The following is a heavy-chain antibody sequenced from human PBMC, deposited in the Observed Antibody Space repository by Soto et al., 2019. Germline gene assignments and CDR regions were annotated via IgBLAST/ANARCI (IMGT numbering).Heavy chain of an antibody. CDR1: GFTFSSYW. Sequence: PGGSLRLSCAASGFTFSSYWMSGVRQAPGKGLEWVDNIKQDGSEKYYVDSVKGRFTISRDKDKNSLYLQMNSLRAEDTAVYYCARDGSIAAAASAEYFQHWGQGTLVTVSS. D-gene: IGHD6-13*01. J-gene: IGHJ1*01. CDR3: ARDGSIAAAASAEYFQH. V-gene: IGHV3-7*01. CDR2: IKQDGSEK.